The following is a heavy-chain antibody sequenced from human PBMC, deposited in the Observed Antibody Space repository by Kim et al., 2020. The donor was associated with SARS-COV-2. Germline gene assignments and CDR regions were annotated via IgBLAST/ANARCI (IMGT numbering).Heavy chain of an antibody. V-gene: IGHV4-34*01. D-gene: IGHD3-10*01. Sequence: SETLSLTCAVYGGSFSGYYWSWIRQPPGKGLEWIGEINHSGSTNYNPSLKSRVTISVHTSKNQFSLKLSSVTAADTAVYYCARGRRRITMVRGVIAPLYYGMDVWGQGTTVTVSS. CDR3: ARGRRRITMVRGVIAPLYYGMDV. J-gene: IGHJ6*02. CDR2: INHSGST. CDR1: GGSFSGYY.